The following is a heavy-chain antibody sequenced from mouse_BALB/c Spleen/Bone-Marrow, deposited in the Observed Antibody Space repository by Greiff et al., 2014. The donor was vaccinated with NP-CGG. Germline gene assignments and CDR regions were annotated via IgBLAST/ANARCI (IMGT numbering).Heavy chain of an antibody. V-gene: IGHV14-3*02. CDR1: GFNIKDTY. Sequence: VQLQQSGAELVKPGASVKLSCTASGFNIKDTYMHWVKQRPEQGLEWIGRIDRANGNTKYDPKFQGKATITADTSSNTAYLQLSSLTSEDTAVYYCAIYYYGSSGFAYWGQGTLVTVSA. CDR2: IDRANGNT. J-gene: IGHJ3*01. CDR3: AIYYYGSSGFAY. D-gene: IGHD1-1*01.